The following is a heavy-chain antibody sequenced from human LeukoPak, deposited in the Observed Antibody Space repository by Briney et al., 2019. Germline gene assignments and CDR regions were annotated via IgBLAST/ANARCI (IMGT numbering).Heavy chain of an antibody. V-gene: IGHV4-34*01. Sequence: SETLSLTCAVYGGSFSGYYWSWIRQPPGKGLEWIAEISHSGSTNYNPSLKSRVTISVDTSKNQFSLKLSSVTAADTAVYYCARGHWRYYDSSRKLYYFDYWGQGTLVTVSS. CDR3: ARGHWRYYDSSRKLYYFDY. CDR1: GGSFSGYY. J-gene: IGHJ4*02. D-gene: IGHD3-22*01. CDR2: ISHSGST.